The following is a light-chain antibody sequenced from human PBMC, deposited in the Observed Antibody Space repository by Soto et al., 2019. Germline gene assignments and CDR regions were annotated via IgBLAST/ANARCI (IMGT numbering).Light chain of an antibody. CDR2: GAS. J-gene: IGKJ5*01. CDR1: QTVPSR. V-gene: IGKV3-15*01. Sequence: DIVMTQSPATLSVSPGEGVTLSCRASQTVPSRIACYQQKPGQAPSLLIYGASTRATGVPDRFTGTGSGTEFNTTISSPKSEDYAVYYWQHYKSWPPITFGQGKRWRL. CDR3: QHYKSWPPIT.